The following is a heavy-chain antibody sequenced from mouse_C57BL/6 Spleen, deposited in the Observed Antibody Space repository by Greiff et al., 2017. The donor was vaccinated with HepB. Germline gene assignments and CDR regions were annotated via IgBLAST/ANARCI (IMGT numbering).Heavy chain of an antibody. Sequence: VMLVESGPELVKPGASVKISCKASGYAFSSSWMNWVKQRPGKGLEWIGRIYPGDGDTNYNGKFKGKATLTADKSSSTAYMQLSSLKSEDSAVYCCARGGYSNSYFDYWGQGTTLTVSS. J-gene: IGHJ2*01. V-gene: IGHV1-82*01. D-gene: IGHD2-5*01. CDR2: IYPGDGDT. CDR3: ARGGYSNSYFDY. CDR1: GYAFSSSW.